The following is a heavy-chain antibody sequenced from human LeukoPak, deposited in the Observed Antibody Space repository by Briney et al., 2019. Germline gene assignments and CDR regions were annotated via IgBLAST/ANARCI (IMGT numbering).Heavy chain of an antibody. D-gene: IGHD3-9*01. Sequence: SGPTLVNPTQTLTLTCTFSGFSLRTSGVGVGWIREPPGKALEWLALVYWDDDKRYSPSLKSRLTITKDTSKNQVVLTMTNMDPVDTATYHCAHLDYDILTGSNWFDPWGQGSLVTVSS. CDR1: GFSLRTSGVG. CDR2: VYWDDDK. J-gene: IGHJ5*02. V-gene: IGHV2-5*02. CDR3: AHLDYDILTGSNWFDP.